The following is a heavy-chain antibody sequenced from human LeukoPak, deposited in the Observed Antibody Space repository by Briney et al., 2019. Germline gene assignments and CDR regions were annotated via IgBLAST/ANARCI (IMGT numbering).Heavy chain of an antibody. CDR3: ARGQRVFDY. CDR1: GFTFSSYG. Sequence: TGGSLRLSCAASGFTFSSYGMHWVRQAPGKGLEWVSSISTGSNYIYYADSVKGRFTISRDNAKNSLYLQMNSLRVEDTAVYYCARGQRVFDYWGQGTLVTVSS. V-gene: IGHV3-21*01. J-gene: IGHJ4*02. D-gene: IGHD6-25*01. CDR2: ISTGSNYI.